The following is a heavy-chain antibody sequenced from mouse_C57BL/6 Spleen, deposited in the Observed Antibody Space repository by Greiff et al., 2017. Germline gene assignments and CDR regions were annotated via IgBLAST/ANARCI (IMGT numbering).Heavy chain of an antibody. D-gene: IGHD4-1*01. Sequence: EVQLQQSGPELVKPGASVKIPCKASGYTFTDYNMDWVKQSHGKSLEWIGDINPNNGGTNYNQKFKGKATLTVDKSSSTAYMVLRSLPAEDTAVYYCASLTGWYFDVWGTGTTVTVSS. CDR1: GYTFTDYN. J-gene: IGHJ1*03. CDR3: ASLTGWYFDV. V-gene: IGHV1-18*01. CDR2: INPNNGGT.